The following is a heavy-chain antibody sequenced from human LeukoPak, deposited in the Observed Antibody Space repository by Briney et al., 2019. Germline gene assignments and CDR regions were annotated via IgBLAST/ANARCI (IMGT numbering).Heavy chain of an antibody. Sequence: GPSLSLARAPSGLSFSSYCTGSVRHHPGGGLEWVSFIWYDGSNKYYADSVKGRFTISRDNSKNTLYLQMDSLRAEDTAIYYCARDPRTVRIWGQGTLVTVSS. D-gene: IGHD1-1*01. CDR1: GLSFSSYC. CDR3: ARDPRTVRI. J-gene: IGHJ4*02. V-gene: IGHV3-30*02. CDR2: IWYDGSNK.